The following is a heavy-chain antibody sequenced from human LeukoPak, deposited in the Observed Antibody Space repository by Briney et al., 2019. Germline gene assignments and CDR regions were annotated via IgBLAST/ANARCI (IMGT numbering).Heavy chain of an antibody. CDR2: MSGSGGTT. CDR3: AKVQQLATIYYFDY. J-gene: IGHJ4*02. Sequence: PGGSLRLSCAASGFTFSNWAITWVRQAPGMGLEWVSSMSGSGGTTYYADSVKGRFAISRDNSKNTLYLQMSSLRTEDTALYYCAKVQQLATIYYFDYWGQGPLVTVSS. CDR1: GFTFSNWA. V-gene: IGHV3-23*01. D-gene: IGHD6-13*01.